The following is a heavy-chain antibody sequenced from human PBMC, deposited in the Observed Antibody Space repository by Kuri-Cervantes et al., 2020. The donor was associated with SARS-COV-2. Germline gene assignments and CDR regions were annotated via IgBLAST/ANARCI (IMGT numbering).Heavy chain of an antibody. D-gene: IGHD3-10*01. V-gene: IGHV3-11*04. CDR2: ISSSGSTI. Sequence: GESLKISCAASGFTFSDYYMSWIRQAPGKGLEWVSYISSSGSTIYYADSVKGRFTISRDNAKNSLYLQMSSLRAEDTAVYYCARDLAFGDLPGGYWGQGTLVTVSS. CDR3: ARDLAFGDLPGGY. CDR1: GFTFSDYY. J-gene: IGHJ4*02.